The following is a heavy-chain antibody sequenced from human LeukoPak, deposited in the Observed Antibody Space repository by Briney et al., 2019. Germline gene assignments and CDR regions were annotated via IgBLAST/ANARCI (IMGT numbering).Heavy chain of an antibody. Sequence: SETLSLTCTVSGGSISSYYWSWIRQPPGKGLEWIGYIYYSGSTNYNPSLKSRVTISVDTSKNQFSLKLSSVTAADTAVYYCARERPDYYGSGSGKYYFDYWGQGTLVTVSS. CDR2: IYYSGST. CDR1: GGSISSYY. D-gene: IGHD3-10*01. V-gene: IGHV4-59*01. CDR3: ARERPDYYGSGSGKYYFDY. J-gene: IGHJ4*02.